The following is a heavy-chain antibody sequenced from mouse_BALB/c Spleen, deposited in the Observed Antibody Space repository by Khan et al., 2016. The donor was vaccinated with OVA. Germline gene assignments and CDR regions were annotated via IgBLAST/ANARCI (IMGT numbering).Heavy chain of an antibody. Sequence: EVQLLETGGGLVQPGGSRKLSCAASGFTFSDYGLAWVRQAPGNGAEWVAFISSLAYSIYYADTVTGRFTISRENAKNTLYLEMSSLRAEDTAMYYCARSWAMDYWGQGTSVTVSS. CDR1: GFTFSDYG. V-gene: IGHV5-15*02. J-gene: IGHJ4*01. CDR3: ARSWAMDY. CDR2: ISSLAYSI.